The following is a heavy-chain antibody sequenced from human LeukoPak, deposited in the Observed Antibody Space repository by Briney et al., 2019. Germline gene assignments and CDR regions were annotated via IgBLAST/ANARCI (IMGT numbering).Heavy chain of an antibody. D-gene: IGHD3-10*01. CDR3: ARDPSNTNYYGSGSYLAPNWFDP. J-gene: IGHJ5*02. V-gene: IGHV3-21*01. CDR2: ISSSTTYI. Sequence: PGGSLRLSCAASGFTFSSHSMNWVRQAPGKGLEWVSSISSSTTYIYYADSVKGRFTISRDNAKNSLNLQMNSLRAEDTAVYYCARDPSNTNYYGSGSYLAPNWFDPWGQGTLVTVSS. CDR1: GFTFSSHS.